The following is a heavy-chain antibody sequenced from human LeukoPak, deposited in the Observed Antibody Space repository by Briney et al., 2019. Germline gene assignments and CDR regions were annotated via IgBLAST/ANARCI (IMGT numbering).Heavy chain of an antibody. J-gene: IGHJ3*02. D-gene: IGHD1-26*01. CDR2: ISSSGSTI. Sequence: TGGSLRLSCAASGFTFSDYYMSWIRQAPGKGLEWVSYISSSGSTIYYADSVKGRFTISRDNAKNSLYLQMNSLRAEDTAVYYCAKAIGSATLDAFDIWGQGTMVTVSS. V-gene: IGHV3-11*01. CDR1: GFTFSDYY. CDR3: AKAIGSATLDAFDI.